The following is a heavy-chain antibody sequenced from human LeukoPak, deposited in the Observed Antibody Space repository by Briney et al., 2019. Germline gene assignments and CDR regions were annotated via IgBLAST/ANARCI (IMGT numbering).Heavy chain of an antibody. CDR1: GVSFSGYY. V-gene: IGHV4-34*01. CDR2: INHSGST. CDR3: ARVRYSGSHYFVYYFDY. J-gene: IGHJ4*02. Sequence: KTSETLSLTCAVYGVSFSGYYWSWIRQPPGKGLEWIGEINHSGSTNYNPSLKSRVTISVDTSKNQFSLKLSSVTAADTAVYYCARVRYSGSHYFVYYFDYWGQGTLVTVSS. D-gene: IGHD1-26*01.